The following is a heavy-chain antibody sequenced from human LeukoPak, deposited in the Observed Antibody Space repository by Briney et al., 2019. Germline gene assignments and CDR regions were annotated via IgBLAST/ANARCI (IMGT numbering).Heavy chain of an antibody. V-gene: IGHV3-53*01. CDR3: ERVMNYAHDY. CDR2: IYGGGTT. Sequence: GGSLRLSCAVSGFTVSSNYMSWVRQAPGKGLEWVSVIYGGGTTYYADSVKDRFTISRDNSKNTLYVQMNSMRAEDTAVYYCERVMNYAHDYWGQGTLVTVSS. J-gene: IGHJ4*02. CDR1: GFTVSSNY. D-gene: IGHD1-7*01.